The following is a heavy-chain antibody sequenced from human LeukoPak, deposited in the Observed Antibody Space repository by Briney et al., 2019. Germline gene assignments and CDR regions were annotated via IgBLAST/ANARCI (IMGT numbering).Heavy chain of an antibody. CDR1: GFTFSSYE. CDR3: VRDARHRGYVAFDI. J-gene: IGHJ3*02. V-gene: IGHV3-48*03. Sequence: PGGSLRLSCAASGFTFSSYEMNWVRQAPGKGLEWLSFISNSGSTVYYADSVKGRFTISRDNAKNALYLQMSSLRAEDTAVYYCVRDARHRGYVAFDIWGQGTMVTVSS. CDR2: ISNSGSTV. D-gene: IGHD5-12*01.